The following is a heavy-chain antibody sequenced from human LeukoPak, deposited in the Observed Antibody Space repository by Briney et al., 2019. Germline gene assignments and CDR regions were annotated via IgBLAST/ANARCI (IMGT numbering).Heavy chain of an antibody. J-gene: IGHJ4*02. V-gene: IGHV3-48*01. D-gene: IGHD2-2*01. CDR2: ISSSSSTI. CDR1: GFTFSSYS. Sequence: GGSLRLSCAASGFTFSSYSMNWVRQAPGKGLEWVSYISSSSSTIYYADSVKGRFTISRDNAKNSLYLQMNSLRAEDTAVYYCARDIVVVPAAIPYYFDYWGQGTLVTVSS. CDR3: ARDIVVVPAAIPYYFDY.